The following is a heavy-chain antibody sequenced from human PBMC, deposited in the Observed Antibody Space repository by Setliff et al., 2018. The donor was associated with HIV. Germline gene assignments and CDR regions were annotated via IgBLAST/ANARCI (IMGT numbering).Heavy chain of an antibody. Sequence: GGSLRLSCAASGFMSSDSAFHWVRQASGKGLEWVGRILNKNNDYATAYAVSVKGKFTISRDDSKNTAYLQMNSLTAEDTAVYYCTTPLFYYDESRTLREEGFVPWGQGTLVTVSS. V-gene: IGHV3-73*01. CDR2: ILNKNNDYAT. J-gene: IGHJ5*02. CDR3: TTPLFYYDESRTLREEGFVP. D-gene: IGHD3-22*01. CDR1: GFMSSDSA.